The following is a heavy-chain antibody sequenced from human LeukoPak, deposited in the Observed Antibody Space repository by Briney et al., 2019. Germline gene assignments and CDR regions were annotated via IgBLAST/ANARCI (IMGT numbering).Heavy chain of an antibody. V-gene: IGHV1-2*06. CDR3: ARLGELLYFDY. D-gene: IGHD1-26*01. CDR1: GYTFTSYA. J-gene: IGHJ4*02. CDR2: INPNSGGT. Sequence: ASVKVSCKASGYTFTSYAMHWVRQAPGQGLEWMGRINPNSGGTNYAQKFQGRVTMTRDTSISTAYMELSRLRSDDTAVYYCARLGELLYFDYWGQGTLVTVSS.